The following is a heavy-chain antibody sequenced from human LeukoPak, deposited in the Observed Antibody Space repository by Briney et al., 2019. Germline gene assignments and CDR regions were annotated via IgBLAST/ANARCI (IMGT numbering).Heavy chain of an antibody. V-gene: IGHV1-69*05. Sequence: SVKVSCKASGGISSNFAIHWVRQAPGQGLEWMGQITGLFATAHYAQKFQGRVTITTDESTGAVYMELSSLRSEDTAVYYCARAGVIISHNWFDPWGQGTLVTVSS. D-gene: IGHD3-3*01. J-gene: IGHJ5*02. CDR3: ARAGVIISHNWFDP. CDR2: ITGLFATA. CDR1: GGISSNFA.